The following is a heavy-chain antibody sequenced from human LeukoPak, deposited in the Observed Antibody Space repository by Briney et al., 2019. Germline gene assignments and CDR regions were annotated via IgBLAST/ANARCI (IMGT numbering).Heavy chain of an antibody. V-gene: IGHV3-23*01. CDR1: GFTFSTHG. D-gene: IGHD7-27*01. CDR3: ARLRLTGDISFDY. J-gene: IGHJ4*02. Sequence: AGTLRLSCAASGFTFSTHGMNWVRQGPGKGLEWVSGITGSGGSTYYADSVKGRFTISRDNSKNTVYLQMNSLRAEDTAVYYCARLRLTGDISFDYWGQGTLVTVSS. CDR2: ITGSGGST.